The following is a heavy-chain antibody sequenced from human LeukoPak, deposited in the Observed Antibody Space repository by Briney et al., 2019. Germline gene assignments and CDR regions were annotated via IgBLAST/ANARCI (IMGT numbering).Heavy chain of an antibody. V-gene: IGHV3-30-3*01. Sequence: GGSLRLSCAASGFTFSSYAMHWVRQAPGKGLEWVAVISYDGSNKYYADSVKGRFTISGDNSKNTLYLQMNSLRAEDTAVYYCARDREIVVVPAAPDYWGQGTLVTVSS. D-gene: IGHD2-2*01. J-gene: IGHJ4*02. CDR2: ISYDGSNK. CDR1: GFTFSSYA. CDR3: ARDREIVVVPAAPDY.